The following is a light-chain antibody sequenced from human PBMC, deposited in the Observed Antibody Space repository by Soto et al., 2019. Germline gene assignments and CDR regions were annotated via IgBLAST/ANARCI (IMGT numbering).Light chain of an antibody. CDR2: DAS. V-gene: IGKV3-11*01. Sequence: EIVLTQSPATLSLSPGERATLSCRASQSVSSYLAWYQQKPGQAPRLLLYDASNRATGIPARFSGSGSGTDFTLTISSLEPEEFAVYYCQQRSNWPWTCGQGNKVEIK. J-gene: IGKJ1*01. CDR3: QQRSNWPWT. CDR1: QSVSSY.